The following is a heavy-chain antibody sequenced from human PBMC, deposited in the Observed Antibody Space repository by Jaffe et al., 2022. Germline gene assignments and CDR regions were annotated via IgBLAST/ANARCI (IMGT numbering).Heavy chain of an antibody. J-gene: IGHJ4*02. Sequence: EVQLLESGGGLVQPGGSLRLSCAASGFTFSSYAMSWVRQAPGKGLEWVSAISGSGGSTYYADSVKGRFTISRDNSKNTLYLQMNSLRAEDTAVYYCAKVGGLEIVVAAPAYYFDYWGQGTLVTVSS. CDR2: ISGSGGST. CDR1: GFTFSSYA. CDR3: AKVGGLEIVVAAPAYYFDY. D-gene: IGHD2-15*01. V-gene: IGHV3-23*01.